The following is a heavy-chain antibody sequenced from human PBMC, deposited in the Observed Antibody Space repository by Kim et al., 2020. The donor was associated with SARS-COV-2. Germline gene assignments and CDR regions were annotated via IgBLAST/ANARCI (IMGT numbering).Heavy chain of an antibody. J-gene: IGHJ4*02. V-gene: IGHV3-74*01. CDR3: ARRHFSSGYYYFDY. Sequence: ADSVRGRFTISSDNARNTLYLQMNSLRAEDTAVYYCARRHFSSGYYYFDYWGQGTLVTVSS. D-gene: IGHD6-19*01.